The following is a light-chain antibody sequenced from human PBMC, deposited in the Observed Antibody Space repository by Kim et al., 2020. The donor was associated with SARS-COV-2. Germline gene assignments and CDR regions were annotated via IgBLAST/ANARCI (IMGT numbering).Light chain of an antibody. V-gene: IGLV6-57*03. J-gene: IGLJ3*02. CDR3: QSYDSSNRV. CDR2: EDN. Sequence: KPVINSCPRSSGSIASNYVQWYQQRPGSAPTTVIYEDNQRPSGVPDRFSGSIDSSSNSASLTISGLKTEDEADYYCQSYDSSNRVFGGGTKVTVL. CDR1: SGSIASNY.